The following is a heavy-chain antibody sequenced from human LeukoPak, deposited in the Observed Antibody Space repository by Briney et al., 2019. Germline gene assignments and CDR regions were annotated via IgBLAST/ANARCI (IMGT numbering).Heavy chain of an antibody. Sequence: PGGPLSFSCAASGFTFSDYSMNWVRQAPGKGREWISYISSSSNTIYYADSVKGRFTTSRDNAKNSLFLQMNNLRAEDTAVYYCARVGLLWSNWFDPWGQGNLVTVSS. V-gene: IGHV3-48*04. CDR2: ISSSSNTI. D-gene: IGHD5-18*01. J-gene: IGHJ5*02. CDR1: GFTFSDYS. CDR3: ARVGLLWSNWFDP.